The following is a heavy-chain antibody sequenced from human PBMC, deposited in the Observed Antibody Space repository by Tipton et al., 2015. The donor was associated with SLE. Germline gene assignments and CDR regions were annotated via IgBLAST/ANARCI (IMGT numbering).Heavy chain of an antibody. CDR3: ARDPGYDFWSPWYFDL. CDR1: GGSISSGGYY. Sequence: TLSLTCTVSGGSISSGGYYWSWIRQHPGKGLEWIGYIYYSGSTYYNPSLKSRVTISVDTSKNQVSLKLSSVTAADPAVYYCARDPGYDFWSPWYFDLWSRGALVPVSS. D-gene: IGHD3-3*01. CDR2: IYYSGST. J-gene: IGHJ2*01. V-gene: IGHV4-31*03.